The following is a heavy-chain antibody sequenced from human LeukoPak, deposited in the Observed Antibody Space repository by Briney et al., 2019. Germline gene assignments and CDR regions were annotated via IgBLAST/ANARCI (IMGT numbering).Heavy chain of an antibody. D-gene: IGHD3-10*01. J-gene: IGHJ4*02. CDR3: ARETDGFYYFDY. CDR1: GGTFSSYA. Sequence: SVKVSCKASGGTFSSYAISWVRQAPGQGLEWMGGIIPIFGTANYAQKFQGRVTITADESTSTVYMELSSLRSEDTVVYYCARETDGFYYFDYWGQGTLVTVSS. CDR2: IIPIFGTA. V-gene: IGHV1-69*13.